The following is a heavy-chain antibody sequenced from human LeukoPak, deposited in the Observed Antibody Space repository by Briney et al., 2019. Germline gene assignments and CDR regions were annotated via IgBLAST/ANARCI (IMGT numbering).Heavy chain of an antibody. CDR2: IKQDGSEK. CDR1: GFTFSSYW. Sequence: PGGSLRLSCAASGFTFSSYWMSWVRQAPGKGLEWVANIKQDGSEKYYVDSVKGRFTISRDNAKNSLYLQMNSLRAEDTAVYYCARDPYSSGWPSHYYYGMDVWGQGTTVTVSS. CDR3: ARDPYSSGWPSHYYYGMDV. D-gene: IGHD6-19*01. J-gene: IGHJ6*02. V-gene: IGHV3-7*01.